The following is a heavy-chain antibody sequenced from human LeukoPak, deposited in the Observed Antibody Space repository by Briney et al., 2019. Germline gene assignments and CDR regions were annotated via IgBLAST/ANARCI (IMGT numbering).Heavy chain of an antibody. CDR1: GFTFDDYA. J-gene: IGHJ4*02. CDR3: AKDMVRYFDWLLPYFDY. CDR2: ISWNSGSI. Sequence: GRSLRLSCAASGFTFDDYAMHWVRQAPGKGLEWVSGISWNSGSIGYADSVKGRFAISRDNAKNSLYLQMNSLRAEDTALYYCAKDMVRYFDWLLPYFDYWGQGTLVTVSS. D-gene: IGHD3-9*01. V-gene: IGHV3-9*01.